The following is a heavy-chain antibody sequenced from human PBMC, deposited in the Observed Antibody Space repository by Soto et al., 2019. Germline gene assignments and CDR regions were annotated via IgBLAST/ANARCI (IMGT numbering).Heavy chain of an antibody. CDR3: AREGSMTGSPHNCWFGA. Sequence: GASVKVSCKASGYTFSDYAIHWVRQAPGQSLEWMGWINAGNGNTKYSQNFQGRVTNTRDTSADAAYMELGSLRSEDTAVYYCAREGSMTGSPHNCWFGAWGQGTLGTVSS. J-gene: IGHJ5*01. V-gene: IGHV1-3*01. CDR1: GYTFSDYA. D-gene: IGHD1-20*01. CDR2: INAGNGNT.